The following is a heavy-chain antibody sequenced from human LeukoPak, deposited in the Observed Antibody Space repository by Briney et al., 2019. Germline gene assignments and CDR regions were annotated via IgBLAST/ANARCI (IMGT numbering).Heavy chain of an antibody. Sequence: ASVKVSCKASGGTFSSYAISWVRQAPGQGLEWMGGIIPIFGTANYAQKFQGRVTITADESTSTAYMELSSLRSEDTAVYYCARDVGYCSSTSCYFDYWGQGTLVTVSS. CDR2: IIPIFGTA. V-gene: IGHV1-69*13. CDR1: GGTFSSYA. J-gene: IGHJ4*02. D-gene: IGHD2-2*01. CDR3: ARDVGYCSSTSCYFDY.